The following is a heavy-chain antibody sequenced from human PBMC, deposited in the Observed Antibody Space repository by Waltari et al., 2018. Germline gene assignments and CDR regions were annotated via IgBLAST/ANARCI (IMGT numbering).Heavy chain of an antibody. CDR2: LNNGGDYK. CDR1: GFSFDEYS. J-gene: IGHJ5*02. Sequence: VRLVESGGGRVEPGESLRLSCVGSGFSFDEYSMNWVRQAPGKGLEWVSSLNNGGDYKGYADSVEGRFTISRDNDKNTLYLQMNDLRVDDTAIYYCAGGKAFDPWGQGTRVNVSS. V-gene: IGHV3-21*06. CDR3: AGGKAFDP.